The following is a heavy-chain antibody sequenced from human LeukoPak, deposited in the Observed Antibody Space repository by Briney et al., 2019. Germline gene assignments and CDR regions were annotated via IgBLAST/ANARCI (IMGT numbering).Heavy chain of an antibody. J-gene: IGHJ4*02. CDR1: GFTSSSYA. Sequence: GGSLRLSCAASGFTSSSYAMHWVRQVTGKGLEYVSAISDNGGRTYYANSVKGRFTISRDNSKNTLYLQMGSLRAEDMAVYYCATLTSGSYAHWGQGTLVTVSS. V-gene: IGHV3-64*01. CDR2: ISDNGGRT. D-gene: IGHD1-26*01. CDR3: ATLTSGSYAH.